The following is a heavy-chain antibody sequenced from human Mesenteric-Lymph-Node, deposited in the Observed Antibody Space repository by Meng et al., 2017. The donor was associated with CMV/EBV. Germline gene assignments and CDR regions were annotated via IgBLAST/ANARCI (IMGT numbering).Heavy chain of an antibody. D-gene: IGHD1-26*01. CDR3: AREWGYSGSPQDWFDP. CDR2: FNPKDVET. J-gene: IGHJ5*02. V-gene: IGHV1-24*01. Sequence: ASVKVSCKVSGYTLTELSMHWVRQAPGKGLEWMGGFNPKDVETIYAQKFQGRVTMTTDTSTSTAYMELRSLRSDDTAVYYCAREWGYSGSPQDWFDPWGQGTLVTVSS. CDR1: GYTLTELS.